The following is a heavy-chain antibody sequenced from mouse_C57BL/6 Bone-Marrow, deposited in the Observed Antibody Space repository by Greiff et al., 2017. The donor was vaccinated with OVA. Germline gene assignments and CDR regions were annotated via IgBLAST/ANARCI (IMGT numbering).Heavy chain of an antibody. CDR1: GYTFTSYT. CDR3: AREGDFPGYFDV. J-gene: IGHJ1*03. CDR2: INPSSGYT. V-gene: IGHV1-4*01. D-gene: IGHD3-3*01. Sequence: QVQLQQSGAELARPGASVKMSCKASGYTFTSYTMHWVKQRPGQGLEWIGYINPSSGYTKYNQKFKDKATLTADKSSSTAYMQLSSLTSEDSAVYYCAREGDFPGYFDVWGTGTTVTVSS.